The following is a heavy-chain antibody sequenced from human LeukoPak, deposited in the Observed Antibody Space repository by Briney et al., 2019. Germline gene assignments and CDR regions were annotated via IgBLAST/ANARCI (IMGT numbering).Heavy chain of an antibody. Sequence: GESLKISGKGSGYSFTSYWIGWVRQMPGKGLEWMGIIYPGDSDTRYSPSFQGQVTISADKSISTAYLQWSSLKASDTAMYYCARSVEQWLVPFDYWGQGTLVTVSS. V-gene: IGHV5-51*01. CDR1: GYSFTSYW. D-gene: IGHD6-19*01. J-gene: IGHJ4*02. CDR2: IYPGDSDT. CDR3: ARSVEQWLVPFDY.